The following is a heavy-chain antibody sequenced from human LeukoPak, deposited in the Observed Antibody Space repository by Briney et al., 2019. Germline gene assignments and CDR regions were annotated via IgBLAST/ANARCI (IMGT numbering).Heavy chain of an antibody. CDR3: ARLYSSSWYNDFDY. Sequence: PGGSLRLSCAASGFTFSSYGMHWVRQAPGKGLEWVAVISYDGSNKYYADSVKGRFTISRDNSKNTLYLQMNSLRAEDTAVYYCARLYSSSWYNDFDYWGQGTLVTVSS. V-gene: IGHV3-30*03. CDR1: GFTFSSYG. CDR2: ISYDGSNK. J-gene: IGHJ4*02. D-gene: IGHD6-13*01.